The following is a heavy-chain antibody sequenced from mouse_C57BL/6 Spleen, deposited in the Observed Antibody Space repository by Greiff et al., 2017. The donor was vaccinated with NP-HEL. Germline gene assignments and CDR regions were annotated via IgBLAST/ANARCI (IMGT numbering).Heavy chain of an antibody. V-gene: IGHV1-26*01. D-gene: IGHD2-5*01. Sequence: EVQLQQSGPELVKPGASVKISCKASGYTFTDYYMNWVKQSHGKSLEWIGDINPNNGGTSYNQKFKGKATLTVDKSSSTAYMELRSLTSEEYAVYYCASRSNYGEFAYWGQGAMVTVSA. CDR2: INPNNGGT. J-gene: IGHJ3*01. CDR3: ASRSNYGEFAY. CDR1: GYTFTDYY.